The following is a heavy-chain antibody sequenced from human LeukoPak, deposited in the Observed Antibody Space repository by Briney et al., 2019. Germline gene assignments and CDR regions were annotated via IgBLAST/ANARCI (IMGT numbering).Heavy chain of an antibody. CDR1: GFTFSSYG. D-gene: IGHD2-15*01. CDR3: AREGDIPYSTTETYYFDY. CDR2: ISYDGSNK. V-gene: IGHV3-30*03. Sequence: GGSLRLSCAASGFTFSSYGMHWVRQTPGKGLEWVAVISYDGSNKYYADSVKGRFTISRDNSKNTLYLQMNSLRAEDTAVYYCAREGDIPYSTTETYYFDYWGQGTLVTVSS. J-gene: IGHJ4*02.